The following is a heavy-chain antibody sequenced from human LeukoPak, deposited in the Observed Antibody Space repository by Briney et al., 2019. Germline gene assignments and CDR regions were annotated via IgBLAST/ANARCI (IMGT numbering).Heavy chain of an antibody. J-gene: IGHJ4*02. CDR1: GFTFSSYG. Sequence: GGSLRLSCAASGFTFSSYGMHWVRQAPGKGLEWVAFIRYDGSNKYYADSVKGRFTISRDNSKNTLYLQMNSLRAEDTAVYYCARDNYGDYGGEFGYWGQGTLVTVSS. V-gene: IGHV3-30*02. CDR2: IRYDGSNK. CDR3: ARDNYGDYGGEFGY. D-gene: IGHD4-17*01.